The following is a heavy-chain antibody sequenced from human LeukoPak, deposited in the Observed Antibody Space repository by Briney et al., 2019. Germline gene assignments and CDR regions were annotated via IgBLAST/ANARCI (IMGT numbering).Heavy chain of an antibody. D-gene: IGHD3-10*01. J-gene: IGHJ4*02. Sequence: GGSLRLSCAASGFTFSTYWMHWVRQAPGKGLVWVSGINSDGGTTTYADSVKGRFTISRDNAKNTLYLQMNNLRAEDTAIYYCATDYYVSGSYYRLFYWGQGTLVTVSS. CDR2: INSDGGTT. CDR3: ATDYYVSGSYYRLFY. CDR1: GFTFSTYW. V-gene: IGHV3-74*01.